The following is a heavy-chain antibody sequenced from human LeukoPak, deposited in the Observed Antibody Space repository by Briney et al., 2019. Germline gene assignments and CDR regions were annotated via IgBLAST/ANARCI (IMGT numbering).Heavy chain of an antibody. CDR3: AKDRWFGRHWYFDL. D-gene: IGHD3-10*01. Sequence: GGSLRLSCAASGFTFSSYWMSWVRQAPGKGLEWVSAISGSGGSTYYADSVKGRFTVSRDNSKNTLYLQMNSLRAEDTAVYYCAKDRWFGRHWYFDLWGRGTLVTVSS. CDR1: GFTFSSYW. J-gene: IGHJ2*01. V-gene: IGHV3-23*01. CDR2: ISGSGGST.